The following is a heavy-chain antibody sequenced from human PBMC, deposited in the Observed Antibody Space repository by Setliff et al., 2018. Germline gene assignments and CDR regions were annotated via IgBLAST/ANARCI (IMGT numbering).Heavy chain of an antibody. CDR2: ISGSGGST. V-gene: IGHV3-23*01. J-gene: IGHJ4*02. Sequence: LRLSCAASGFTFSSYAMSWVRQAPGKGLEWVSAISGSGGSTYSADSVMGRFTISRDNSKNTPYLQMNSLRAEDTAVYYCAKGVGSYYTSMYFDYWGRGTLVTVSS. CDR3: AKGVGSYYTSMYFDY. D-gene: IGHD1-26*01. CDR1: GFTFSSYA.